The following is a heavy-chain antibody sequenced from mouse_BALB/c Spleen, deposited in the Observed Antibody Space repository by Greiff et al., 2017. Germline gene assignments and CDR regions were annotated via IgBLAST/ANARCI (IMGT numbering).Heavy chain of an antibody. J-gene: IGHJ3*01. V-gene: IGHV2-9*02. CDR3: ARDSHYYGSSYVAY. CDR2: IWAGGST. CDR1: GFSLTSYG. D-gene: IGHD1-1*01. Sequence: LQESGPGLVAPSQSLSITCTVSGFSLTSYGVHWVRQPPGKGLEWLGVIWAGGSTNYNSALMSRLSISKDNSKSQVFLKMNSLQTDDTAMYYCARDSHYYGSSYVAYWGQGTLVTVSA.